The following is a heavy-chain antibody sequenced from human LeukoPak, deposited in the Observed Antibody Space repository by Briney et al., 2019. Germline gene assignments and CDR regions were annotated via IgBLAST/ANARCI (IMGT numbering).Heavy chain of an antibody. D-gene: IGHD6-13*01. CDR1: GFTFSSYS. J-gene: IGHJ5*02. CDR2: ISSSSSYI. Sequence: PGGSLRLSCAASGFTFSSYSMNWVRQAPGKGLEWVSSISSSSSYIYYADSVKGRFTISRDNAKNSLYLQMNSLRAEGTAVYYCARDHLKKRIAAAGTVPWGQGTLVTVSS. V-gene: IGHV3-21*01. CDR3: ARDHLKKRIAAAGTVP.